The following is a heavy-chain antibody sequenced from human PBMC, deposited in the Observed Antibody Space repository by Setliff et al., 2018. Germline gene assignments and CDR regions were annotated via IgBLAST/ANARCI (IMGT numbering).Heavy chain of an antibody. CDR2: IYYRGDT. J-gene: IGHJ4*02. CDR1: GGSISSHY. Sequence: PSETLSLTCTVSGGSISSHYWSWIRQPPGKGLEWIGRIYYRGDTYYNASLKGRLTISVDTAQNQFSLRLTSVTAADTAVYYCARTGTYRYFDYWGQGALVT. V-gene: IGHV4-59*04. CDR3: ARTGTYRYFDY. D-gene: IGHD1-1*01.